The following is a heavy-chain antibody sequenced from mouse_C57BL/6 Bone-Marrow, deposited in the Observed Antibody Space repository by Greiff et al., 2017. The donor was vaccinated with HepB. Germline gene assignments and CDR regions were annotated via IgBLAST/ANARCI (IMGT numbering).Heavy chain of an antibody. V-gene: IGHV5-6*02. CDR3: AIHDYGSSHYFDY. Sequence: EVMLVESGGDLVKPGGSLKLSCAASGFTFSSYGMSWVRQTPDKRLEWVATISSGGSYTYYPDSVKGRFTISRDNAKNTLYLQMSSLKSEDTAMYYCAIHDYGSSHYFDYWGQGTTLTVSS. J-gene: IGHJ2*01. CDR2: ISSGGSYT. D-gene: IGHD1-1*01. CDR1: GFTFSSYG.